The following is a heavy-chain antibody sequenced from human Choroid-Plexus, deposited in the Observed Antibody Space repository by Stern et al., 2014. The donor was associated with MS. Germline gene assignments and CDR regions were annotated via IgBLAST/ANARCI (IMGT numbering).Heavy chain of an antibody. CDR1: GFTFGSCA. D-gene: IGHD2/OR15-2a*01. V-gene: IGHV3-30*18. Sequence: QMQLVESGGGVVQPGRPLRLSCVASGFTFGSCAMHWVRTAPGKGLEWVAVVSYDGSNKYYADSVKGRFTISRDNSQNTLYMQMSSLRPEDTAVYYCAKDRQYLTYFFDDWGQGSLVTVSS. CDR2: VSYDGSNK. CDR3: AKDRQYLTYFFDD. J-gene: IGHJ4*02.